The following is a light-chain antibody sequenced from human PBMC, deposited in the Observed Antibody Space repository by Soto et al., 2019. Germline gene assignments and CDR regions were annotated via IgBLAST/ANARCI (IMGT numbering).Light chain of an antibody. CDR2: WAS. CDR3: QQYYTTPLT. CDR1: QSVLYSSNNNNY. J-gene: IGKJ4*01. Sequence: DIVMTQSPDSLAVSLGERATINCKSSQSVLYSSNNNNYLAWYQQKPGQPPKLLIYWASTRKSGVPDRFSGSGSGTDFTLNINSLQAEDVEVYYCQQYYTTPLTFGGGTKVDSK. V-gene: IGKV4-1*01.